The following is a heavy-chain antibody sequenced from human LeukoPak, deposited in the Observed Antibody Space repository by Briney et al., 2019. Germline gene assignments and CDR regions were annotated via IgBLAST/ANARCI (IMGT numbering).Heavy chain of an antibody. D-gene: IGHD2-2*01. CDR2: IWYDGSNK. V-gene: IGHV3-33*01. CDR1: GFTFSSYG. CDR3: ARDKKLCLDC. J-gene: IGHJ4*02. Sequence: GGSLRLSCAASGFTFSSYGMHWVRQAPGKGLEWVAVIWYDGSNKYYADSVKGRFTISRDNSNNTLSLQMNSPRAEDTAVYYCARDKKLCLDCWGQGTLVTVSS.